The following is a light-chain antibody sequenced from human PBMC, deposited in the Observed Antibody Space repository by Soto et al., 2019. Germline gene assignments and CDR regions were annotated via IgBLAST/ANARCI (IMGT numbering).Light chain of an antibody. Sequence: IQMTQSPSTLPASVGDRVTITCRASQGISTFLACYQQKPGKVPTLLVYGASTLRSGVPSRFSGSGSGTDFRLTISRLRPEDIATYSCQHSHSAPWTFGQGTTVDVK. V-gene: IGKV1-27*01. CDR2: GAS. J-gene: IGKJ1*01. CDR1: QGISTF. CDR3: QHSHSAPWT.